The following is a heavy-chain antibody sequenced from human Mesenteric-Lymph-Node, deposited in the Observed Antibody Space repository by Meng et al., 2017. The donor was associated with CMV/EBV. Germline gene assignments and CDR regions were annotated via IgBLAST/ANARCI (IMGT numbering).Heavy chain of an antibody. CDR2: IYYSGRT. V-gene: IGHV4-31*02. CDR3: ARGGGSTIFGVVTRSYYFDY. CDR1: GSYY. D-gene: IGHD3-3*01. Sequence: GSYYWSWIRQPTGKSLEWIGYIYYSGRTYHNPYLKSRVNISVDTSKNQFSLKLSSVTAADTAVYYCARGGGSTIFGVVTRSYYFDYWGQGTLVTVSS. J-gene: IGHJ4*02.